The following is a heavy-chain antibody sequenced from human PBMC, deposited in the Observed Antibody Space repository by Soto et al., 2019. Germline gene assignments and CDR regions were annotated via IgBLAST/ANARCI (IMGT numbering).Heavy chain of an antibody. CDR3: ATLVDRGVKDY. CDR2: IWNDGSSK. Sequence: QVYLVESGGGVVQPGRSLTLSCAASGFTFSNYGMHWVRQAPGKGLEWVAVIWNDGSSKYYTDSVKGRFTISRDNSKNILSLQMNHLGAEDTAVYYCATLVDRGVKDYWGLGTLLTVSS. J-gene: IGHJ4*02. V-gene: IGHV3-33*01. CDR1: GFTFSNYG. D-gene: IGHD3-10*01.